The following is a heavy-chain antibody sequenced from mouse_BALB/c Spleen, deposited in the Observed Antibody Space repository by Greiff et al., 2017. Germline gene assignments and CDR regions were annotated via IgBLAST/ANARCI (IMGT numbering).Heavy chain of an antibody. CDR1: GFSLTSYG. CDR3: AREGGLRRGFAY. V-gene: IGHV2-9*02. CDR2: IWAGGST. D-gene: IGHD2-4*01. Sequence: VHLVESGPGLVAPSQSLSITCTVSGFSLTSYGVHWVRQPPGKGLEWLGVIWAGGSTNYNSALMSRLSISKDNSKSQVFLKMNSLQTDDTAMYYCAREGGLRRGFAYWGQGTLVTVSA. J-gene: IGHJ3*01.